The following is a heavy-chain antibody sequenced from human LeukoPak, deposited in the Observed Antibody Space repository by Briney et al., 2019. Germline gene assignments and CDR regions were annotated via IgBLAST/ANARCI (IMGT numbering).Heavy chain of an antibody. CDR3: ARVRCLYYYYYMDV. D-gene: IGHD5/OR15-5a*01. CDR1: GFTFDDYG. V-gene: IGHV3-20*04. Sequence: PGGSLRLSCAASGFTFDDYGMSWVRKAPGKALEWGAGIILNGRSTDYADSVKGRFTISRDKAKNSLYLQMKSLRAEDTALYYCARVRCLYYYYYMDVWGKGTPVTVSS. CDR2: IILNGRST. J-gene: IGHJ6*03.